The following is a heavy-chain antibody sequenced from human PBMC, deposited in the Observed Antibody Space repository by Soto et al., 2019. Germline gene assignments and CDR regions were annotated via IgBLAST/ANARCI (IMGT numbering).Heavy chain of an antibody. J-gene: IGHJ4*02. CDR2: ISHDGSDN. D-gene: IGHD3-9*01. Sequence: QVQLAESGGGVVQPGRSLRLSCVASGFIFSNYPMNWVRQAPGKGLEWVAVISHDGSDNYHADPVQGRFTISRDNSKNTLYLQMNRLKPEDTAVYYCARENYDILTDYFNRDFDYWGQGTLVTVSS. CDR3: ARENYDILTDYFNRDFDY. CDR1: GFIFSNYP. V-gene: IGHV3-30*01.